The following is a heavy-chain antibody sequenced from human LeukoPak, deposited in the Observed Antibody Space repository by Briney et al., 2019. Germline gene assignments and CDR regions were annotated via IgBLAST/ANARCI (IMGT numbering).Heavy chain of an antibody. Sequence: SETLSLTCAVYGGSFSGYYWSWIRQPPGKGLEWIGEINHSGSTNYNPSLKSRVTISVDTSKNQFSLKLSSVTAADTAVYYCARGTLDYYDSSGYAFDIWGQGTMVTVSS. V-gene: IGHV4-34*01. CDR1: GGSFSGYY. CDR2: INHSGST. CDR3: ARGTLDYYDSSGYAFDI. D-gene: IGHD3-22*01. J-gene: IGHJ3*02.